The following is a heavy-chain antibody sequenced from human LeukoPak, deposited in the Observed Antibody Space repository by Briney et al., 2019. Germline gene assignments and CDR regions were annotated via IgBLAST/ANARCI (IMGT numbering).Heavy chain of an antibody. D-gene: IGHD2-15*01. Sequence: QPGGSLRLSCAASGFTFSSYAMSWVRQAPGKGLEWVSGISGSGVSTYYADSVKGRFTISRDNSDNTLYLHMTSLKVGDTAVYYCAKRGPRGYCSGRTCHRAFDTWGQGTLVTVSA. CDR3: AKRGPRGYCSGRTCHRAFDT. J-gene: IGHJ5*02. CDR2: ISGSGVST. V-gene: IGHV3-23*01. CDR1: GFTFSSYA.